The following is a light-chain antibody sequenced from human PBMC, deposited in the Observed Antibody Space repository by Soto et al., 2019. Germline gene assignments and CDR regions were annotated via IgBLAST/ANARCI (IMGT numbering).Light chain of an antibody. CDR1: QSVSSD. CDR2: GAS. CDR3: QQYNTWHPKMA. Sequence: VVTQSPATLSVFPGETATLSCRASQSVSSDLAWYQQRPGQAPRLLIYGASTRATGIPARFRGSGSGTEFGLTISSLQSEDFATYYCQQYNTWHPKMAFGRGTKVEIK. J-gene: IGKJ1*01. V-gene: IGKV3-15*01.